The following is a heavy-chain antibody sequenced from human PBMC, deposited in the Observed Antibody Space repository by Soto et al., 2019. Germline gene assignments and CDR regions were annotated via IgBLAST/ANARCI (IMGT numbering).Heavy chain of an antibody. V-gene: IGHV4-30-4*01. CDR3: GTMPIVVEPAPMDV. Sequence: PSETLSLTCTASGGSISSGDYYWSWIRQPPGKGLEWIGYIYYSGSTSYNASLKSRTSISADPSNNQFSLKLHSLTAADTAVYFCGTMPIVVEPAPMDVWGPGTSVTVS. D-gene: IGHD2-2*01. CDR1: GGSISSGDYY. CDR2: IYYSGST. J-gene: IGHJ6*02.